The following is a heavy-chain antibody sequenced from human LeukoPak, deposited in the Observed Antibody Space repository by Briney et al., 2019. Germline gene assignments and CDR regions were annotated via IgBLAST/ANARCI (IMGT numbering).Heavy chain of an antibody. CDR1: GYTFSSYG. CDR2: ISAYNGNT. J-gene: IGHJ4*02. V-gene: IGHV1-18*01. CDR3: ASGQGSGYHYPQGFDY. Sequence: GASVKVSCKASGYTFSSYGITWVRQAPGQGLEWMGWISAYNGNTNYAQKLQGRVTMTTDTSTSTAYMELRSLRSDDTAVYYCASGQGSGYHYPQGFDYWGQGTLVTVSS. D-gene: IGHD3-22*01.